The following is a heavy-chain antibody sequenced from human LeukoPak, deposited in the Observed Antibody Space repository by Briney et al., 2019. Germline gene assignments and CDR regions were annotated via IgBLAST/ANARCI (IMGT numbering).Heavy chain of an antibody. V-gene: IGHV1-69*13. Sequence: SVKVSCKASGGTFSSYAISWVRQAPGQGLEWMGGIIPIFGTANYAQKFQGRVTITADESTSTAYMELSSLRSEDTAVYCCARAFPTVTTDYYYYGMDVWGQGTTVTVSS. D-gene: IGHD4-17*01. CDR2: IIPIFGTA. CDR3: ARAFPTVTTDYYYYGMDV. J-gene: IGHJ6*02. CDR1: GGTFSSYA.